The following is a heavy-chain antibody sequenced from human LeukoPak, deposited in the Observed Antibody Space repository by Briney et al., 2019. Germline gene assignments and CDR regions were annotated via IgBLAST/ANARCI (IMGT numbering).Heavy chain of an antibody. D-gene: IGHD2-15*01. V-gene: IGHV3-7*01. J-gene: IGHJ4*02. Sequence: GGSLRLSCAASGFTLSSYWMSWVRQAPGKGLEWVANINEAGSEKYYADSVKGRFTISRDNAQNSLFLQMNSLRADDTAVYYCVRPELPGWSVLFDFWGQGTLATVSS. CDR3: VRPELPGWSVLFDF. CDR1: GFTLSSYW. CDR2: INEAGSEK.